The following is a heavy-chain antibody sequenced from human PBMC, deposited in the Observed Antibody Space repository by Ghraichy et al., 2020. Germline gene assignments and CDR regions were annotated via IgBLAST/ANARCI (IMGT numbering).Heavy chain of an antibody. V-gene: IGHV1-24*01. CDR3: ATVVGRLWFGELDGYGY. Sequence: ASVKVSCKVSGYTLTELSMHWVRQAPGKGLEWMGGFDPEDGETIYAQKFQGRVTMTEDTSTDTAYMELSSLRSEDTAVYYCATVVGRLWFGELDGYGYWGQGTLVTVSS. J-gene: IGHJ4*02. CDR2: FDPEDGET. D-gene: IGHD3-10*01. CDR1: GYTLTELS.